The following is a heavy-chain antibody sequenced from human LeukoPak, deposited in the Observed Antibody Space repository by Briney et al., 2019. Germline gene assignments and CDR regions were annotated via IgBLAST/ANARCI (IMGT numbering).Heavy chain of an antibody. CDR1: GFTFISYN. J-gene: IGHJ5*02. CDR3: CGSEGYGSPDNWLDP. CDR2: ISSSSSYI. D-gene: IGHD6-13*01. Sequence: PGGFLRLSCAASGFTFISYNMNWVRQAPGKGLEWVSSISSSSSYIYYGDSVKGRFTISRDNAKNSLYLQMNSLRAEDTAVYYCCGSEGYGSPDNWLDPWGQGTLVTVSS. V-gene: IGHV3-21*01.